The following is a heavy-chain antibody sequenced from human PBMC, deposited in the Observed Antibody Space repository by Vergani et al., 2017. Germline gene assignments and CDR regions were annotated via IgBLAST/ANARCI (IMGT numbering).Heavy chain of an antibody. Sequence: EVQLLQSQGAVVQPGGSLRLSCVASGFTFSSHAMSVVRQGHGQGLEWVSSTKNTGDSTHYADSVKGLFTISRDNSKNTLYLQMNSLRVEDTAVYYCGRGTDNYNWGQGTLVTVSS. CDR3: GRGTDNYN. D-gene: IGHD5-24*01. J-gene: IGHJ4*02. CDR2: TKNTGDST. CDR1: GFTFSSHA. V-gene: IGHV3-23*01.